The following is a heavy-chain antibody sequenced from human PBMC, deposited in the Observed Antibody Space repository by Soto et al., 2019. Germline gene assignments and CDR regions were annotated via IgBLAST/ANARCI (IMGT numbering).Heavy chain of an antibody. V-gene: IGHV4-34*01. CDR2: NNHSGST. D-gene: IGHD1-26*01. Sequence: LEILSLTCAVYGGSFIGYYWSWIRQPPGKGLEWIGENNHSGSTNYNPSLKSRVTISVDTSKNQFSLKLSSVTAADTAVYYCARGPAPSTTPYYYYYGMDVWGQGTTVTVSS. CDR3: ARGPAPSTTPYYYYYGMDV. J-gene: IGHJ6*02. CDR1: GGSFIGYY.